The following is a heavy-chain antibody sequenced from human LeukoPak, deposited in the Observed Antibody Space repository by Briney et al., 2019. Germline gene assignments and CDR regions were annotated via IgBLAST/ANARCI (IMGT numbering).Heavy chain of an antibody. CDR3: AKSSYSSSWYVFYYGMDV. D-gene: IGHD6-13*01. J-gene: IGHJ6*04. V-gene: IGHV3-30*18. CDR2: ISYDGSNK. CDR1: GFTFSSYG. Sequence: PGGSLRLSCAASGFTFSSYGMHWVHQAPGKGLEWVAVISYDGSNKYYADSVKGRFTISRDNSKNTLYLQMNSLRAEDTAVYYCAKSSYSSSWYVFYYGMDVWGKGTTVTVSS.